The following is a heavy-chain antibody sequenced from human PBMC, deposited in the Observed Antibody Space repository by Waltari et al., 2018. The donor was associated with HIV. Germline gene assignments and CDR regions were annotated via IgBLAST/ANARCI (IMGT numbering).Heavy chain of an antibody. Sequence: EVQLVESGGGLVQPGGSLRLSCAASEFTFNHYWMTWVRQAPGKGLEWVAKKKQDESEKYYVDSVKGRFTISRDNAKNSLFLQMNSLRAEDTAVYYCAREALYDSSGYYFDYWGQGTLVTVSS. V-gene: IGHV3-7*01. CDR2: KKQDESEK. CDR3: AREALYDSSGYYFDY. D-gene: IGHD3-22*01. CDR1: EFTFNHYW. J-gene: IGHJ4*02.